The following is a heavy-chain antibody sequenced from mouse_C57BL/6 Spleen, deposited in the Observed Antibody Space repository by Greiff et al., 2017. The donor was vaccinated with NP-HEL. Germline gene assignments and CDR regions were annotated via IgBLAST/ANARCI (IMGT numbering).Heavy chain of an antibody. Sequence: EVHLVESEGGLVQPGSSMKLSCTASGFTFSDYYMAWVRQVPEKGLEWVANINYDGSSTYYLDSLKSRFIISRDNAKNILYLQMSSLKSEDTATYYCAREIYSNYGYAMDYWGQGTSVTVSS. CDR3: AREIYSNYGYAMDY. D-gene: IGHD2-5*01. J-gene: IGHJ4*01. CDR1: GFTFSDYY. CDR2: INYDGSST. V-gene: IGHV5-16*01.